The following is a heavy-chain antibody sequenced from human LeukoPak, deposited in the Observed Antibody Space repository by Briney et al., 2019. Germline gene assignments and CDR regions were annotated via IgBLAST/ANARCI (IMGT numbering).Heavy chain of an antibody. V-gene: IGHV3-74*01. CDR1: GFTFSNYW. J-gene: IGHJ4*02. D-gene: IGHD5-24*01. CDR3: ARGAYNLGSLDY. CDR2: INTDGSST. Sequence: GGSLRLSCAASGFTFSNYWMHWVRQVPGKGLVWVSRINTDGSSTSYADSVKGRFTISRDNAKNTLHLQMNSLRAEDTAVYYCARGAYNLGSLDYWGQGTLVTVSS.